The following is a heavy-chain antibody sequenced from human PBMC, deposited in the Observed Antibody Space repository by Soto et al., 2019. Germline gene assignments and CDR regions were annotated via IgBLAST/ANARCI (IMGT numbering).Heavy chain of an antibody. CDR1: GGSISGYY. V-gene: IGHV4-59*01. CDR3: ARQQLLPFYYALDV. Sequence: PXGTLSLTGNVSGGSISGYYGSWIRQPPGKGLEYIGYIYYRGSTNYNPSLESRVTMSVDTSRNQFSLKVNSVTAADTAVYYCARQQLLPFYYALDVWGQGTTVTVSS. J-gene: IGHJ6*02. D-gene: IGHD6-13*01. CDR2: IYYRGST.